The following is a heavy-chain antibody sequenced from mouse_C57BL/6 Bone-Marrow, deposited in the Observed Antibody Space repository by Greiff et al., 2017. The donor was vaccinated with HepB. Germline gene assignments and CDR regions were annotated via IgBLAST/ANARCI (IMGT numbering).Heavy chain of an antibody. J-gene: IGHJ4*01. Sequence: EVQGVESGAELVKPGASVKLSCTASGFNIKDYYMHWVKQRTEQGLEWIGRIDPEDGETKYAPKFQGKATITADTSSNTAYLQLSSLTSEDTAVYYCASRTAQATFYAMDYWGQGTSVTVSS. CDR1: GFNIKDYY. D-gene: IGHD3-2*02. CDR3: ASRTAQATFYAMDY. V-gene: IGHV14-2*01. CDR2: IDPEDGET.